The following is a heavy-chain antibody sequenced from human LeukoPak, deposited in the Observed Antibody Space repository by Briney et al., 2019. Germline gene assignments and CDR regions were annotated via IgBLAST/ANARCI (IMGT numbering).Heavy chain of an antibody. Sequence: GGSLRLSCAASGFTFSNFAMSWVRQAPGKGLEWVSTVSGGGDTVHYADSVKGRFTISRDNSKNTLYLQMNSLRAEDTAVYYCANDLAGMITFGGVIVPCYWGQGTLVTVPS. CDR2: VSGGGDTV. V-gene: IGHV3-23*01. CDR1: GFTFSNFA. J-gene: IGHJ4*02. CDR3: ANDLAGMITFGGVIVPCY. D-gene: IGHD3-16*02.